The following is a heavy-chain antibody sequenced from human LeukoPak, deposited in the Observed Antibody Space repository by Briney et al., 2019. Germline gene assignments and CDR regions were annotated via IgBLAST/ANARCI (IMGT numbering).Heavy chain of an antibody. V-gene: IGHV3-64*04. CDR2: ISGSGNGFSI. CDR3: ARDKYPGSGSYYIFDY. J-gene: IGHJ4*02. D-gene: IGHD1-26*01. CDR1: GFVFTIYT. Sequence: GGSLRLSCSASGFVFTIYTMYWVRQAPGKGPEYVSTISGSGNGFSIYYADSVKGRFTISRDNSKNTLYLQMNSLRAEDTAVYYCARDKYPGSGSYYIFDYWGQGTLVTVSS.